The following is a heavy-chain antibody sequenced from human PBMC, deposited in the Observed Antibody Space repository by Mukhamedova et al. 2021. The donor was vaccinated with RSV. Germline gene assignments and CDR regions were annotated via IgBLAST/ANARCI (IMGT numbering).Heavy chain of an antibody. CDR2: IIPILGIA. J-gene: IGHJ4*03. D-gene: IGHD3-16*01. V-gene: IGHV1-69*10. CDR3: ASRTSYPSGYFDY. Sequence: APGQGLEWMGGIIPILGIANYAQKFQGRVTITADESTSTAYMELSSLRPEDTAVYYGASRTSYPSGYFDYWG.